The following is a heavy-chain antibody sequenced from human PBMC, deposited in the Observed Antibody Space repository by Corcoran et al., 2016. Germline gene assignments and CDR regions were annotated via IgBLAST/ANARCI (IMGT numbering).Heavy chain of an antibody. Sequence: QVQLQQWGAGLLKPSETLSLTCAVYGGSFSGYYWSWIRQPPGKGLEWIGEINHSGSTNYNPSLKSRVTISVDTSKNQFSLKLSSVTAADTAVYYCAGSPDDYGDQPPWVWGQGTLVTVSS. CDR1: GGSFSGYY. CDR3: AGSPDDYGDQPPWV. D-gene: IGHD4-17*01. V-gene: IGHV4-34*01. CDR2: INHSGST. J-gene: IGHJ4*02.